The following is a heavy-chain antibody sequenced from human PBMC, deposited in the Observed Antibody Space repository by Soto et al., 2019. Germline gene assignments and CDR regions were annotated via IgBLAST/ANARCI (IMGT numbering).Heavy chain of an antibody. Sequence: KASETLSLTCAVSGGSFSGYYWSWFRAPPGAGLEWIGEINHSGSTNYTPSLKRRVTISVDTSKNQFSLKLSSVTAADTAVYYCARGYSKYYDFWSGYGPLHYYYGMDVWGQGTTGTVSS. J-gene: IGHJ6*02. CDR3: ARGYSKYYDFWSGYGPLHYYYGMDV. V-gene: IGHV4-34*01. D-gene: IGHD3-3*01. CDR1: GGSFSGYY. CDR2: INHSGST.